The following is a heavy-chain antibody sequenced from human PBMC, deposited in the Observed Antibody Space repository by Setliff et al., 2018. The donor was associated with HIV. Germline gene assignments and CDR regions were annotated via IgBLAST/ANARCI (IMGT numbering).Heavy chain of an antibody. D-gene: IGHD3-10*01. Sequence: ASVKVSCKASGYTFSGYYMHWVRQAPGQGLEWMGIINPSGGSTAYPQKFQGRVTMTRDTSTSTAYMELNSLRSEDTAVYYCARGSDSGSYSYYYGMDVWGQGTTVTVS. CDR1: GYTFSGYY. CDR2: INPSGGST. J-gene: IGHJ6*02. CDR3: ARGSDSGSYSYYYGMDV. V-gene: IGHV1-46*01.